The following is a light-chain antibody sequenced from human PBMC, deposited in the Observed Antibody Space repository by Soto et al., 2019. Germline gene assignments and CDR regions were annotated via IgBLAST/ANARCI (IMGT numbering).Light chain of an antibody. Sequence: EIVLTQSPATLSLSPGERATLSCRASQSVSSYLAWYQQKPGQAPRLLIYDASNSATGIPARFSGSESGTDLNLTISSLEREDFAVYYCQQRSNWPPLTVGQGTKVELK. CDR1: QSVSSY. V-gene: IGKV3-11*01. CDR2: DAS. J-gene: IGKJ1*01. CDR3: QQRSNWPPLT.